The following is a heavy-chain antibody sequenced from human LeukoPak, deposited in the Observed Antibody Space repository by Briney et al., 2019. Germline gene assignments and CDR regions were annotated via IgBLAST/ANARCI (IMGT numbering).Heavy chain of an antibody. CDR2: THPVSGDT. CDR1: GYPFTNFY. V-gene: IGHV1-2*02. D-gene: IGHD3-16*01. J-gene: IGHJ4*02. CDR3: ARMTHTLGATYSHFDY. Sequence: ASVKVSCKASGYPFTNFYVHWVRLAPGQGLEWLGWTHPVSGDTIYAQKFQGRIAMTRDTSISTAYMELTSLTSDDTAVYYCARMTHTLGATYSHFDYWGQGTLVTVSS.